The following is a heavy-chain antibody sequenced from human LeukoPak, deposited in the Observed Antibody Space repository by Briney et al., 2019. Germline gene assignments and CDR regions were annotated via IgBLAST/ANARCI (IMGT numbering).Heavy chain of an antibody. V-gene: IGHV1-2*02. Sequence: ASVKVSCKASGYTFTDYSMHWVRQAPGQGLEWMGWINPNSVDTDYAQKFQGRVTMTSDTSISTAYLEVSRLTSDDTAVYFCARDAIAAAGAGAWGQGTLVTVSS. D-gene: IGHD6-13*01. CDR3: ARDAIAAAGAGA. CDR1: GYTFTDYS. CDR2: INPNSVDT. J-gene: IGHJ4*02.